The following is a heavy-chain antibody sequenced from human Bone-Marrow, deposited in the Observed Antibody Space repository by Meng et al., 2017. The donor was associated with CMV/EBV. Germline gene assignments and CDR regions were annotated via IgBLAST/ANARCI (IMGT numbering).Heavy chain of an antibody. J-gene: IGHJ4*02. CDR2: IHHNGKT. CDR3: AREIGLTGTFDY. Sequence: SETLSLTCAVYDGSFSDIYWTWVRQSPEKGLEWIGEIHHNGKTNYNPSLKNRVTISLRTSANQFSLEVTSVTAADTAVYYCAREIGLTGTFDYWGQGTRVTVSS. D-gene: IGHD1-20*01. V-gene: IGHV4-34*01. CDR1: DGSFSDIY.